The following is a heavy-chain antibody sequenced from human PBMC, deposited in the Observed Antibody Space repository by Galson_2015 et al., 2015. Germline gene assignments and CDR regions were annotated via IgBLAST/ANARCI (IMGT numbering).Heavy chain of an antibody. J-gene: IGHJ4*02. CDR3: AKDYSGSYVLLELDYYFDY. Sequence: SLRLSCAASGFTFSSYGMHWVRQAPGKGLEWVAVISYDGSNKYYADSVKGRFTISRDNSKNTLYLQMNSLRAEDTAVYYCAKDYSGSYVLLELDYYFDYWGQGTLVTVSS. V-gene: IGHV3-30*18. D-gene: IGHD1-26*01. CDR2: ISYDGSNK. CDR1: GFTFSSYG.